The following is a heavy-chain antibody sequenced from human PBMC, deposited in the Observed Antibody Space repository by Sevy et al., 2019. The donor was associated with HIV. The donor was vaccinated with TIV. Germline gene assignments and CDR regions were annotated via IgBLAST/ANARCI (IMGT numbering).Heavy chain of an antibody. V-gene: IGHV4-4*07. CDR3: ARGIAAAGLGGDYYYYYMDV. CDR1: GGSISSYY. J-gene: IGHJ6*03. CDR2: IYTSGST. Sequence: SETLSLTCTVSGGSISSYYWSWIQQPAGKGLEWIGRIYTSGSTNYNPSLKSRVTMSVDTSKNQFSLKLSSVTAADTAVYYCARGIAAAGLGGDYYYYYMDVWGKGTTVTVSS. D-gene: IGHD6-13*01.